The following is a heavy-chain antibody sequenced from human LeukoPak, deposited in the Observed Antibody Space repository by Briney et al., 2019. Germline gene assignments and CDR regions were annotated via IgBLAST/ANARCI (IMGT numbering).Heavy chain of an antibody. J-gene: IGHJ4*02. CDR2: INPNSGGT. CDR1: GYTFTGYY. CDR3: ARDAVDYGGNPYYFDY. Sequence: ASVKVSCKTSGYTFTGYYMHWVRQAPGQGLEWMGWINPNSGGTNYAQKFQGRVTMTRDTSISTAYMELSRLRSDDTAVYSCARDAVDYGGNPYYFDYWGQGTLVTVSS. V-gene: IGHV1-2*02. D-gene: IGHD4-23*01.